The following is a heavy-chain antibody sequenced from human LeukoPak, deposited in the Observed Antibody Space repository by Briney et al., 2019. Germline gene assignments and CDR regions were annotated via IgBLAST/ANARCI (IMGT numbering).Heavy chain of an antibody. CDR1: EFTFSSYG. CDR3: AKERHGDGYNPYFDL. Sequence: GGSLRLSCAASEFTFSSYGMHWVRQAPGKGLEWVAVISYDGSKKYYADSVKGRFTISRDNSKNTLYLQMNSLRAEDTAVYYCAKERHGDGYNPYFDLWGQGTLVTVSS. V-gene: IGHV3-30*18. J-gene: IGHJ4*02. D-gene: IGHD5-24*01. CDR2: ISYDGSKK.